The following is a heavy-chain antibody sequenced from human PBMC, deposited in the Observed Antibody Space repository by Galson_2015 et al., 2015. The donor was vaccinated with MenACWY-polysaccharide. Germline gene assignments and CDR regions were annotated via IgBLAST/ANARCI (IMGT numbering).Heavy chain of an antibody. CDR3: TTFLSTMLRGKDIQKIDD. CDR1: GFTFSNAW. CDR2: IKSKTYGGTT. Sequence: SLRLSCAAYGFTFSNAWMSWVRQAPGKGLEWAGLIKSKTYGGTTDYAAPAKGRFTISRDDSKNTLYLQMNSLKTDDTAVYYCTTFLSTMLRGKDIQKIDDCGQGSLVTVSA. J-gene: IGHJ4*02. D-gene: IGHD3-10*01. V-gene: IGHV3-15*01.